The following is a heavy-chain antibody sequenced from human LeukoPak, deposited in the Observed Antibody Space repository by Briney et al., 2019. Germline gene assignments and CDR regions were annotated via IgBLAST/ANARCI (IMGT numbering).Heavy chain of an antibody. V-gene: IGHV1-24*01. D-gene: IGHD3-9*01. CDR3: ATDHYDILTGYYLFDY. CDR1: GYTLTELS. J-gene: IGHJ4*02. CDR2: FDPEDGET. Sequence: ASVTVSFKVSGYTLTELSMHWVRQAPGKGLAWMGGFDPEDGETIYAQKFQGRVTMTEDTSTDTAYMELSSLRSEDTAVYYCATDHYDILTGYYLFDYWGQGTLVTVSS.